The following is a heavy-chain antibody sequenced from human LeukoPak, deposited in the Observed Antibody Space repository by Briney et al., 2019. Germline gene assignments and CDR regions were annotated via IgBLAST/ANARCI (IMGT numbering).Heavy chain of an antibody. D-gene: IGHD4-23*01. CDR1: GYTFVSYG. J-gene: IGHJ4*02. CDR2: ISGYSGNT. CDR3: ARDALTVAVIDY. Sequence: ASVKLSCKASGYTFVSYGISWVRRAPGQGLEWMGWISGYSGNTKYPQKLQGRVTMTTDTSTSTAYMELRSLRSDDTAVYYCARDALTVAVIDYWGQGTLVTVSS. V-gene: IGHV1-18*01.